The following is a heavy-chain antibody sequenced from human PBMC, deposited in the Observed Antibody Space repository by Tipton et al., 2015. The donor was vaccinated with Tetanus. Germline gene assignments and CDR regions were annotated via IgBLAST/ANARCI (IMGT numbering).Heavy chain of an antibody. J-gene: IGHJ3*02. CDR3: ARDSGSGWPPGAFDI. V-gene: IGHV3-33*01. CDR2: IWYDGSNK. Sequence: SGFTFSSYGMHWVRQAPGKGLEWVAVIWYDGSNKYYADSVKGRFTISRDNSKNTLYLQMNSLRAEDTAVYYCARDSGSGWPPGAFDIWGQGTMVTVSS. D-gene: IGHD6-19*01. CDR1: GFTFSSYG.